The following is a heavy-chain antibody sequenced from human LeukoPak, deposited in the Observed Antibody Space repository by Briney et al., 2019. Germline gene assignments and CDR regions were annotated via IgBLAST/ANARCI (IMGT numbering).Heavy chain of an antibody. CDR2: INHSGST. J-gene: IGHJ4*02. D-gene: IGHD2-15*01. CDR3: ARRRIVVVVAATPRYYFDY. CDR1: GGSFSGYY. Sequence: KPSETLSLTCAVYGGSFSGYYWSWIRQPPGKGLEWIGEINHSGSTNYNPSLKSRVTISVDTSQNQFSLKLSSVTAADTAVYYCARRRIVVVVAATPRYYFDYWGQGTLVTVSS. V-gene: IGHV4-34*01.